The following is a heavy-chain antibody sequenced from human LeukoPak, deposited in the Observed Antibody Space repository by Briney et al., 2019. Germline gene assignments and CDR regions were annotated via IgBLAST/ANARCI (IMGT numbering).Heavy chain of an antibody. Sequence: PGRSLRLSCTASGCTFGDYAMSWFRQAPGKGLEWVGFIRSKAYGGTTEYAASVKGRFTISRDDSKSIAYLQMNSLKTEDTAVYYWTTPYYYDSSGLTDTIAAAAFDYWGQGTLVTVSS. CDR3: TTPYYYDSSGLTDTIAAAAFDY. D-gene: IGHD3-22*01. V-gene: IGHV3-49*03. CDR2: IRSKAYGGTT. CDR1: GCTFGDYA. J-gene: IGHJ4*02.